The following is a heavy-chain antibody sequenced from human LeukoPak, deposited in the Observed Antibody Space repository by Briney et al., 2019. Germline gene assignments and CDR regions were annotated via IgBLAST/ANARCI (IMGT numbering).Heavy chain of an antibody. Sequence: SETLSLTCAVYGASFSGYYWSWIRQSPGKGLEWIGEINHSGSTNYNPSLKSRISISVDTSKNQFSLKLSSVTAADTAVYYCAREINSSGYSRVGYYYYYMTSGAKGPRSPSP. CDR2: INHSGST. D-gene: IGHD3-22*01. CDR1: GASFSGYY. CDR3: AREINSSGYSRVGYYYYYMTS. J-gene: IGHJ6*03. V-gene: IGHV4-34*01.